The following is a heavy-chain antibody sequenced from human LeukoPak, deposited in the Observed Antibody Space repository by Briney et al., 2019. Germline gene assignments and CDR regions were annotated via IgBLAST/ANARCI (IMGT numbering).Heavy chain of an antibody. V-gene: IGHV4-39*01. CDR3: ARHPSERPLDY. J-gene: IGHJ4*02. Sequence: SETLSLTCSVSGGSISSSGYYWGWIRQPPGKGLEWIGNIYSSGNPYYNPSLKSRVTIALDTSKNHFSLKLTSVTAADTAVYYCARHPSERPLDYWGQGTLVTVSS. CDR1: GGSISSSGYY. CDR2: IYSSGNP. D-gene: IGHD1-1*01.